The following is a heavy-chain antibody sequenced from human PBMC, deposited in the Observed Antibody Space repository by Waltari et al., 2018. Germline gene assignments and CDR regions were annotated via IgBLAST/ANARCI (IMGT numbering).Heavy chain of an antibody. CDR1: GFPFCSYT. CDR3: AKRGGYFYHY. D-gene: IGHD3-22*01. Sequence: EVELLDFGGGLVYSGGSLRLSWRSPGFPFCSYTMAWVRQFPGRGLEWVSAITNDGDITYYADSVEGRFTITRDNSRNTLSLQMNRLGVEDTAIYYCAKRGGYFYHYWGQGTLVTVSS. CDR2: ITNDGDIT. V-gene: IGHV3-23*01. J-gene: IGHJ4*02.